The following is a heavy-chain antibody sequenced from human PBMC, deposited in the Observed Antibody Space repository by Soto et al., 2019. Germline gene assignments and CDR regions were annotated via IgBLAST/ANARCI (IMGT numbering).Heavy chain of an antibody. Sequence: HGGSLRLSCAASGFTFSSYAMNWVRQAPGKGLEWVSVISGSGDSTYFAESVKGRFTISRDNSKNSVYLQMNSLRAEDTAVYYCAKPGYIVGPTTGIDYWGQGTLVTVSS. D-gene: IGHD1-26*01. V-gene: IGHV3-23*01. CDR1: GFTFSSYA. CDR3: AKPGYIVGPTTGIDY. CDR2: ISGSGDST. J-gene: IGHJ4*02.